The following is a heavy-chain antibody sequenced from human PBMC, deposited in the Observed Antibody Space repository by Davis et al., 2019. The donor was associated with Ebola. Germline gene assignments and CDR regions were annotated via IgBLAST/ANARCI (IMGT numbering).Heavy chain of an antibody. CDR1: GYTFTRYY. Sequence: ASVKVSCKASGYTFTRYYMHWVRQAPGQGLEWMGIINPSGGSTSYAQKFQGRVTMTRDTSTSTVYLELSSLRSEDTAVYYCARERITGTTRGNGMDVWGQGTTVTVSS. CDR3: ARERITGTTRGNGMDV. J-gene: IGHJ6*02. D-gene: IGHD1-7*01. V-gene: IGHV1-46*01. CDR2: INPSGGST.